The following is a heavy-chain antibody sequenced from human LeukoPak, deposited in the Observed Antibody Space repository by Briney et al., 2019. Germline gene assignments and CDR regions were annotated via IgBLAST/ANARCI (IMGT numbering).Heavy chain of an antibody. CDR2: INNGGNII. D-gene: IGHD3-3*01. V-gene: IGHV3-48*03. CDR1: GFTFSSYE. J-gene: IGHJ4*02. CDR3: ARSDCSDY. Sequence: GGSLRLSCAASGFTFSSYEMNWFRQAPGKGLEWISYINNGGNIIYYADSVKGRFTISRDDAQNSLYLQMNSPRAEDTAFYYCARSDCSDYWGQGTLVTVSS.